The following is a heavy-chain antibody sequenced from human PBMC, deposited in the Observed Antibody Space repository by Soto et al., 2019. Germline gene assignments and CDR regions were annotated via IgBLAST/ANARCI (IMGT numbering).Heavy chain of an antibody. J-gene: IGHJ5*02. CDR3: ARAGT. CDR1: GGSFRSYA. V-gene: IGHV1-69*01. CDR2: IIPISGTT. Sequence: QVQLVQSGAEVKKPGSSMKVSCKVSGGSFRSYAINWVREAPGQGLEWMGGIIPISGTTNYARKFQGRVTISADESTSTAYRDLSSLTYADTAVYYCARAGTWGQGSLVTVSS.